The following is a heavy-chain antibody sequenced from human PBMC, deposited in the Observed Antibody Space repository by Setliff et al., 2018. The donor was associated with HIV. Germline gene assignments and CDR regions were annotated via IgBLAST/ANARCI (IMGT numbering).Heavy chain of an antibody. CDR1: GFTFSTHS. V-gene: IGHV3-48*01. CDR3: SKFRGGTYYEGNWFDP. Sequence: PGGSLRLSCVASGFTFSTHSMSWVRQAPGKGLEWISYISFSSSVIYYADSVKGRFTISADSSKNTVYLQMNSLRAEDTAVYYCSKFRGGTYYEGNWFDPWGQGTLVTVSS. CDR2: ISFSSSVI. D-gene: IGHD1-26*01. J-gene: IGHJ5*02.